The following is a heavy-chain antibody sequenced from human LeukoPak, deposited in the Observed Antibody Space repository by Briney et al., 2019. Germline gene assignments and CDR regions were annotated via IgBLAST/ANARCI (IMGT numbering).Heavy chain of an antibody. V-gene: IGHV3-21*01. CDR2: ISPSSTYI. Sequence: GGSLRLSCAASGFTFSSSAMSWVRQAPGKGLEWVSSISPSSTYIYYADSVKGRFTISRDNAKNSLYLQMNSLRAEDTAVYYCARDSGGYCSGGSCYVHAFDIWGQGTMVTVSS. J-gene: IGHJ3*02. CDR3: ARDSGGYCSGGSCYVHAFDI. D-gene: IGHD2-15*01. CDR1: GFTFSSSA.